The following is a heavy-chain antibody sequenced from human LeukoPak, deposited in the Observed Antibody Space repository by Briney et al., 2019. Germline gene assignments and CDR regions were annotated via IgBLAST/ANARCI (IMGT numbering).Heavy chain of an antibody. J-gene: IGHJ4*02. CDR3: ASMPTVTTFGYFDY. D-gene: IGHD4-17*01. Sequence: GESLKISCKGSGYSFTSRWIGWVRQRPGKGLEWMAIIYPGDSETRYSPSFQGQVTVSADKPISTAYLEWISLQASDTAIYYCASMPTVTTFGYFDYWGQGTLVTVSS. CDR2: IYPGDSET. CDR1: GYSFTSRW. V-gene: IGHV5-51*04.